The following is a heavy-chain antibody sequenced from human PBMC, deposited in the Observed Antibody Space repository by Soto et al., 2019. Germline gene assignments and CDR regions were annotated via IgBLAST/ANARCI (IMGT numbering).Heavy chain of an antibody. Sequence: SVKVSCKASGFTFSRSAVQWVRQASGQRLEWIGWIVVGSGNTIYAQRFQQRLTITRDMSTSTAYMELSSLRSEDMAVYYCAAVETPPGYYYGMDVWGQGTTVTVSS. CDR1: GFTFSRSA. D-gene: IGHD2-15*01. J-gene: IGHJ6*02. CDR2: IVVGSGNT. CDR3: AAVETPPGYYYGMDV. V-gene: IGHV1-58*01.